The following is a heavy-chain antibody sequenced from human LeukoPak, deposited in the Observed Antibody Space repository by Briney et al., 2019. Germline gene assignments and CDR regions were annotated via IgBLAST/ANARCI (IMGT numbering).Heavy chain of an antibody. V-gene: IGHV4-39*01. J-gene: IGHJ5*02. Sequence: PSETLSLTCSVSGGSITSSSHYWAWIRQSPGKGLEWIGSVFYSGSAYYNPSLKSRLTISVDTSNNQFSLRLSSVTTADTAVYYCASELRTPYSYPDTTWFDPWGQGTLVTVFS. CDR3: ASELRTPYSYPDTTWFDP. D-gene: IGHD3-16*01. CDR2: VFYSGSA. CDR1: GGSITSSSHY.